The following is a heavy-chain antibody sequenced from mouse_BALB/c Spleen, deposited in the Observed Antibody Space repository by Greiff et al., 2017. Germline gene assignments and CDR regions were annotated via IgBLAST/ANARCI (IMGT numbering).Heavy chain of an antibody. D-gene: IGHD2-10*02. CDR1: GISITTGNYR. CDR2: IYYSGTI. V-gene: IGHV3-5*02. CDR3: ALYGNYRDYAMDY. J-gene: IGHJ4*01. Sequence: EVKVVESGPGLVKPSQTVSLTCTVTGISITTGNYRWSWIRQFPGNKLEWIGYIYYSGTITYNPSLTSRTTITRDTSKNQFFLEMNSLTAEDTATYYCALYGNYRDYAMDYWGQGTSVTVSS.